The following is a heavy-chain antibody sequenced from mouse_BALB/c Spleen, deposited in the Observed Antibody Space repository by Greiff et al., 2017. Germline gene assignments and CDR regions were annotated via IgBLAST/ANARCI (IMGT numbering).Heavy chain of an antibody. CDR2: ISDGGSYT. D-gene: IGHD2-2*01. J-gene: IGHJ4*01. Sequence: EVQRVESGGGLVKPGGSLKLSCAASGFTFSDYYMYWVRQTPEKRLEWVATISDGGSYTYYPDSVKGRFTISRDNAKNNLYLQMSSLKSEDTAMYYCARDRGYDGDYYAMDYWGQGTSVTVSS. CDR3: ARDRGYDGDYYAMDY. V-gene: IGHV5-4*02. CDR1: GFTFSDYY.